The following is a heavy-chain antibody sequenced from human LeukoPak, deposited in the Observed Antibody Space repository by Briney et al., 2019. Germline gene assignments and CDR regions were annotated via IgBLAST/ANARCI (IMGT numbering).Heavy chain of an antibody. CDR1: GGSISSYY. D-gene: IGHD1-26*01. CDR3: ARCGSALDYYYYGMDV. V-gene: IGHV4-59*08. J-gene: IGHJ6*02. CDR2: IYYSGST. Sequence: SETLSLTCTVSGGSISSYYWSWLRQPPGKGLEWIGYIYYSGSTNYNPSLKSRVTISVDTSKNQFSLKLSSVTAADTAVYYCARCGSALDYYYYGMDVWGQGTTVTVFS.